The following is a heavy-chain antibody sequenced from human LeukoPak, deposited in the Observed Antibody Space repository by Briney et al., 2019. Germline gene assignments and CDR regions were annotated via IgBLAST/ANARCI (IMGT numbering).Heavy chain of an antibody. CDR2: IYPGDSDT. Sequence: GASLQISCQGSGYSFTSYWIGWVRQLPGKGLEWMGIIYPGDSDTRYSPSFQGQVTISADKSISTAYLQWSSLKASDTAMYYCARHGKWLQFPFDYWGQGTLVTVSS. CDR1: GYSFTSYW. V-gene: IGHV5-51*01. J-gene: IGHJ4*02. CDR3: ARHGKWLQFPFDY. D-gene: IGHD5-24*01.